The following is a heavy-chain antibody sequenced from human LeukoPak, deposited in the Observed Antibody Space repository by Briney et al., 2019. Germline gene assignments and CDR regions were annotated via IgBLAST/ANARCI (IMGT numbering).Heavy chain of an antibody. CDR2: MNPNSGNA. Sequence: EASVTVSFKSSGYTFTSYDIHWVRLAPGQGLEWMGWMNPNSGNAGYAQKFQGRVTMTRNTYISTAYMELSSLRSEDTAVYYCAREVGRGDWYGRSFDSWGQGTLVTVSS. CDR3: AREVGRGDWYGRSFDS. V-gene: IGHV1-8*01. J-gene: IGHJ4*02. CDR1: GYTFTSYD. D-gene: IGHD6-19*01.